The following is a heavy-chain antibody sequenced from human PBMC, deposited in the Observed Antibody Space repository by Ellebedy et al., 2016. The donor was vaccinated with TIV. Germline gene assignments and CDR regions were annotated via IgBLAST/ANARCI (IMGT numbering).Heavy chain of an antibody. V-gene: IGHV3-23*01. Sequence: GGSLRLXXAASGFTFSTYAMTLVRQAPGQALEWVSAISGSGGITYYADSVKGRFTISRDNSKNTLYLQMNTLKAEDTAIYYCGKLPYGDPRWSIYFDYWGQGTLVTVSS. CDR3: GKLPYGDPRWSIYFDY. D-gene: IGHD4-17*01. CDR1: GFTFSTYA. J-gene: IGHJ4*02. CDR2: ISGSGGIT.